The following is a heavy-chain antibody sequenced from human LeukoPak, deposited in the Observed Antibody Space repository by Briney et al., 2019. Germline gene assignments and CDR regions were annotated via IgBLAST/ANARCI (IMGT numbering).Heavy chain of an antibody. D-gene: IGHD3-10*01. CDR2: IYYSGST. J-gene: IGHJ5*02. CDR3: ARAAGYYYGSGSYHSWFDP. CDR1: GGSLSSSSYY. V-gene: IGHV4-39*07. Sequence: SETLSLTCAVSGGSLSSSSYYWGWIRQPPGKGLEWMGSIYYSGSTYYNPSLKSRVTISVDTSKNQFSLKLSSVTAADTAVYYCARAAGYYYGSGSYHSWFDPWGQGTLVTVSS.